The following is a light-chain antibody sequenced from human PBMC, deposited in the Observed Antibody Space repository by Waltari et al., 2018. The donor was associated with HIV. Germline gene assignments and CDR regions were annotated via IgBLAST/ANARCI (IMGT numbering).Light chain of an antibody. Sequence: VVVTQSPLSLPVSLGQPASISCNSSQSLLYSDGNTYLNWFHQRPGQSPRRLISRVSNRDSGVPDRFSGSGSGTDFTLKISRVEAEDVGVYYCMQGTHWPITFGQGTRLEIK. V-gene: IGKV2-30*01. CDR2: RVS. CDR3: MQGTHWPIT. J-gene: IGKJ5*01. CDR1: QSLLYSDGNTY.